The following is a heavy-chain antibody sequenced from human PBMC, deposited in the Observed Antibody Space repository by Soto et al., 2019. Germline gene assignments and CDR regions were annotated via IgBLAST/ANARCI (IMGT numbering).Heavy chain of an antibody. J-gene: IGHJ4*02. V-gene: IGHV3-23*01. CDR1: GFTFSNYA. Sequence: PXGSLRLSCAASGFTFSNYAMSWVRQAPGKGLEWVFSISGSGGSTYYADFVKGRFTISRDNSKSTLYLQMNSLTAEDTAVYYCTKDPRQELRRATTTFDYWGRGTLVTVSS. CDR2: ISGSGGST. D-gene: IGHD1-7*01. CDR3: TKDPRQELRRATTTFDY.